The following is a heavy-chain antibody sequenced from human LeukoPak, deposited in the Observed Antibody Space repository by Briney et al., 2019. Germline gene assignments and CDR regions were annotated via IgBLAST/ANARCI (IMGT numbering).Heavy chain of an antibody. CDR2: ISSSSSYI. CDR3: ARDFGVRTGTAFDY. D-gene: IGHD1-7*01. Sequence: AGGSLRLSCAASGFTFSSYSMNWVRQAPGKGLEWVSSISSSSSYIYYADSVKGRFTISRDNAKNSLYLQMNSLRAEDTAVYYCARDFGVRTGTAFDYWGQGTLVTVSS. J-gene: IGHJ4*02. CDR1: GFTFSSYS. V-gene: IGHV3-21*01.